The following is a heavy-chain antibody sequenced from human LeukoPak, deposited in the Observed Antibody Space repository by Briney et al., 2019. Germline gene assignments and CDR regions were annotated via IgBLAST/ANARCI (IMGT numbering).Heavy chain of an antibody. CDR2: IDTSGST. J-gene: IGHJ4*02. D-gene: IGHD6-13*01. CDR3: AREGSSWYRALDY. V-gene: IGHV4-4*07. CDR1: GGSISSYY. Sequence: SETLSLTCSVPGGSISSYYWSWIRQPAGKGLEWIGRIDTSGSTNHNPSLKSRVTMSLDTSKKQFSLKLSSVTAADTAVYYCAREGSSWYRALDYWGQGTLVTVSS.